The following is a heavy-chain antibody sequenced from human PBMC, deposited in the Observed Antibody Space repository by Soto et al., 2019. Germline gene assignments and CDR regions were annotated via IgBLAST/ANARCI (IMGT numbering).Heavy chain of an antibody. D-gene: IGHD4-4*01. CDR1: GFTFSSYS. J-gene: IGHJ4*02. CDR3: ARDLPQTVSSSFDY. V-gene: IGHV3-21*01. CDR2: ISSSSSYI. Sequence: GGSLRLSCAASGFTFSSYSMNWVRQAPGKGLEWVSSISSSSSYIYYADSVKGRFTISRDNAKNSLYPQMNSLRAEDTAVYYCARDLPQTVSSSFDYWGQGTLVTVSS.